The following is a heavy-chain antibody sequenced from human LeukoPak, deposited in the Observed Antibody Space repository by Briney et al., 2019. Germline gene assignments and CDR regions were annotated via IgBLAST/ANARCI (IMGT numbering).Heavy chain of an antibody. CDR3: ARGRGSSWYRWFDP. Sequence: VASVKVSSKASGYTFTSYDINWVRQATGLGLEWMGWMNPNSGNTGYAQKFQGRVTITRNTSISTAYMELSSLRSEDTAVYYCARGRGSSWYRWFDPWGQGTLVTVSS. V-gene: IGHV1-8*03. CDR2: MNPNSGNT. J-gene: IGHJ5*02. CDR1: GYTFTSYD. D-gene: IGHD6-13*01.